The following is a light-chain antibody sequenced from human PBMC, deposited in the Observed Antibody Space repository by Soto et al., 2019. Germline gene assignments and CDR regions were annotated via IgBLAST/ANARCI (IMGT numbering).Light chain of an antibody. V-gene: IGKV1-33*01. CDR3: QQYNKWPPVT. Sequence: DIQMTQSPSSLSASVGDRVTITCQASQNINNYLNWYQQKPGRAPKLLIYDASNLEAGVPSRFRGSGSGTDFTFTISSLQSEDFAVYYCQQYNKWPPVTFGQGTRLEIK. CDR1: QNINNY. CDR2: DAS. J-gene: IGKJ5*01.